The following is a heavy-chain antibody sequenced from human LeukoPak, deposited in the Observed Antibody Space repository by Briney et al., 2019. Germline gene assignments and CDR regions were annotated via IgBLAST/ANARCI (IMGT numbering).Heavy chain of an antibody. Sequence: GGSLRLSCAASGFTFSSYSMNWVRQAPGKGLEWVSSISSSSSYIYYADSVKGRFTISRDNAKNSLYLQMNSPRAEDTAVYYCARESLAIYFDYWGQGTLVTVSS. CDR2: ISSSSSYI. D-gene: IGHD3-3*01. CDR3: ARESLAIYFDY. CDR1: GFTFSSYS. V-gene: IGHV3-21*01. J-gene: IGHJ4*02.